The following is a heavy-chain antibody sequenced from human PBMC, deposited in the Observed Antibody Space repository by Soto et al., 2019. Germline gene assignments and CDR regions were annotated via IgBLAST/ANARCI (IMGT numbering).Heavy chain of an antibody. CDR3: ASRVLCDMDV. J-gene: IGHJ6*02. D-gene: IGHD2-21*01. CDR2: INPNSGAT. CDR1: GDTFTTNY. V-gene: IGHV1-46*04. Sequence: QEQLVQSGAEAKEPGASLKVSCKASGDTFTTNYIHWVRQAPGQGLEWMGRINPNSGATVYAQKLQGRTTLTTDTSTSTVYMDLNSLKSEDSAVYYCASRVLCDMDVWGQGTTVTVSS.